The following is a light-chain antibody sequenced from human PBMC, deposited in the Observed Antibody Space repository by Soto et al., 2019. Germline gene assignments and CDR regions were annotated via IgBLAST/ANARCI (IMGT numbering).Light chain of an antibody. CDR3: QQYNSYST. Sequence: DIHMTQSPSTLSASVGDIVTITCRASQSISSWLAWYQQKPGKAPKLLIYKASSLESGVPSSLSGSGSGTEFTLTISSLQPDDFATYYCQQYNSYSTFGQGTKVDIK. V-gene: IGKV1-5*03. J-gene: IGKJ1*01. CDR1: QSISSW. CDR2: KAS.